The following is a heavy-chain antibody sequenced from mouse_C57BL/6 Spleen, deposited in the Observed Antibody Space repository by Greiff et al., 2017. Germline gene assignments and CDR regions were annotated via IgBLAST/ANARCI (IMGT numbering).Heavy chain of an antibody. D-gene: IGHD1-1*01. CDR3: ARDGYYGSRGFDY. CDR1: GYTFTDYY. V-gene: IGHV1-76*01. CDR2: LYPGSGNT. Sequence: QVQLKQSGAELVRPGASVQLSCKASGYTFTDYYINWVKQRPGQGLEWIARLYPGSGNTYYNEKVKGTATRTAEKSSSTAYMQLSSLTSEDSAVYVWARDGYYGSRGFDYWGQGTTLTVSS. J-gene: IGHJ2*01.